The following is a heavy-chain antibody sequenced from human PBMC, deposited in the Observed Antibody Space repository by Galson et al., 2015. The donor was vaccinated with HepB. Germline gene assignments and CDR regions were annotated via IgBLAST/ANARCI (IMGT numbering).Heavy chain of an antibody. V-gene: IGHV3-64*01. CDR2: ISSNGGST. CDR1: GFTFSSYA. CDR3: AICLGSIYDSSGYLDY. Sequence: SLRLSCAASGFTFSSYAMHWVRQAPGKGLEYVSAISSNGGSTYYANSVKGRFTISRDNSKNTLYLQMGSLRAEDMAVYYCAICLGSIYDSSGYLDYWGQGTLVTVSS. J-gene: IGHJ4*02. D-gene: IGHD3-22*01.